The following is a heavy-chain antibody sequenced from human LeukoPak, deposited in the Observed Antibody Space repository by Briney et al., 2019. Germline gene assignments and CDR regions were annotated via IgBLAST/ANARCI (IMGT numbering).Heavy chain of an antibody. CDR1: GCAFSSYA. J-gene: IGHJ1*01. CDR3: ASTSHSWPEYFQH. CDR2: IIPIFGTA. V-gene: IGHV1-69*06. D-gene: IGHD6-13*01. Sequence: GSSVNLSCKASGCAFSSYAISCVRQSPGQRLERMGGIIPIFGTANYAQTFQSRVTITADTPTSTAYMELSSLRSEDTAVHYCASTSHSWPEYFQHWGQGTPVTVSS.